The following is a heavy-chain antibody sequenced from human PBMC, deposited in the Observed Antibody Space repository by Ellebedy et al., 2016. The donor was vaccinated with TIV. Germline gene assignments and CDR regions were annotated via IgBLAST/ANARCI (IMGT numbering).Heavy chain of an antibody. CDR2: ISSNGGST. CDR3: AAITFGGVIVPDTDH. J-gene: IGHJ4*02. Sequence: PGGSLRLSCSASGFTFSSYAMHWVRQAPGKGLEYVSAISSNGGSTYYVDSVKGRFTISRDNSKNTLYLQMNSLRADDTAVYYCAAITFGGVIVPDTDHWGQGTLVIVSS. V-gene: IGHV3-64*04. CDR1: GFTFSSYA. D-gene: IGHD3-16*02.